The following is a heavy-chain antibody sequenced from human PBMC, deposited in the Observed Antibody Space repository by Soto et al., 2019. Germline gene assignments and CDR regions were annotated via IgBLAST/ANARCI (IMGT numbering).Heavy chain of an antibody. CDR2: IYYSGST. J-gene: IGHJ4*02. CDR3: ARVNPHYYGSGSYYLFDY. CDR1: GGSISSGDYY. D-gene: IGHD3-10*01. Sequence: SETLSLTCTVSGGSISSGDYYWSWIRQPPGKGLEWIGHIYYSGSTYYNPSLKSRVTISVDTPKNQFSLKLSSVTAADTAVYYCARVNPHYYGSGSYYLFDYWGQGTLVTVSS. V-gene: IGHV4-30-4*01.